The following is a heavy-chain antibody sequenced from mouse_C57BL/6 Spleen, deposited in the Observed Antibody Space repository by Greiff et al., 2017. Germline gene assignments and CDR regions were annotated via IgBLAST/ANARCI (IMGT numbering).Heavy chain of an antibody. J-gene: IGHJ4*01. CDR1: GFSLTSYG. V-gene: IGHV2-5*01. CDR3: AKNSPGSSPSYAMDY. Sequence: QVQLQQSGPGLVQPSQSLSITCTVSGFSLTSYGVHWVRQSPGKGLEWLGVIWRGGSTDYNAAFMSRLSITKDNSKSQVFFKMNSLQADATAIYYCAKNSPGSSPSYAMDYWGQGTSVTVSS. D-gene: IGHD1-1*01. CDR2: IWRGGST.